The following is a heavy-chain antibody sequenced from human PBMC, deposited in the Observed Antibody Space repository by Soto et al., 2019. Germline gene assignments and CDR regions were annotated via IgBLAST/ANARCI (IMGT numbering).Heavy chain of an antibody. CDR1: CVPISSYDW. D-gene: IGHD3-10*01. CDR3: ARGTLIGSSTRNWFYP. J-gene: IGHJ5*02. Sequence: QVHLEESGPGLVRPSGTLLLTCNVSCVPISSYDWWTWVRQTPGEGMEWIGEIYHNGRTNYNPSLKTRVCLSVDRSKDQFSLNLQSLTAADTAVYYCARGTLIGSSTRNWFYPSAQGTQVTVSS. V-gene: IGHV4-4*02. CDR2: IYHNGRT.